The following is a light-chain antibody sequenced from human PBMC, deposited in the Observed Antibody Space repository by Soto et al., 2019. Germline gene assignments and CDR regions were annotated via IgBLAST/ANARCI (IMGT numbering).Light chain of an antibody. CDR2: KAS. CDR3: QQYNSYSPVT. V-gene: IGKV1-5*03. Sequence: DIQMTQSPSTLSAFVGDRVTITCRASQSISNWLAWYQQKPGKAPKLLIYKASTLESGVPSRFSGSGSGTEFTLTISSLQPDDFETYYCQQYNSYSPVTFGGGTKVEIK. J-gene: IGKJ4*01. CDR1: QSISNW.